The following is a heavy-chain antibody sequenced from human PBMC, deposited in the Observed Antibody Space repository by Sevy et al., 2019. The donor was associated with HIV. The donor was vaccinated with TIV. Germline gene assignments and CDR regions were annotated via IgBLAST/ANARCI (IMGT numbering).Heavy chain of an antibody. V-gene: IGHV3-21*01. CDR3: STSGNCGGDCYSLSSYYFDY. CDR2: ISSSSTYT. J-gene: IGHJ4*01. CDR1: GFTFSSYS. D-gene: IGHD2-21*01. Sequence: GGSLRLSCAASGFTFSSYSMNWVRQAPGKGPEWVSSISSSSTYTYYADSAKGRFTISRDNAKNSLYLQMNSLRAEDTVVYYCSTSGNCGGDCYSLSSYYFDYWGQGTLLTVSS.